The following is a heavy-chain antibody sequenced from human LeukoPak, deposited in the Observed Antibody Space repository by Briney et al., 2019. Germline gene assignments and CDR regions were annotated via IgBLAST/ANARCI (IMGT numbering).Heavy chain of an antibody. CDR2: IYYSGST. CDR3: ARGGWNDPYFDY. Sequence: SETLSLTCTVSGVSISSYYWSWIRQPPGKGPEWIGYIYYSGSTNYNPSLKSRVTISVDTSKNQFSLKLSSVTAADTAVYYCARGGWNDPYFDYWGQGTLVTVSS. J-gene: IGHJ4*02. D-gene: IGHD1-1*01. V-gene: IGHV4-59*01. CDR1: GVSISSYY.